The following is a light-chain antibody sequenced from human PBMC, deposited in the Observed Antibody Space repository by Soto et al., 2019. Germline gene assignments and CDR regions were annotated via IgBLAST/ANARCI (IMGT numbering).Light chain of an antibody. V-gene: IGKV3-20*01. CDR3: HQYDSST. J-gene: IGKJ1*01. Sequence: EILLTPSPCTLALSPGARATLSCRASQSFNSIYLAWYPPKTGQAPSLLIYGASSRATGIPVRFSGSGSGTDFTLTISRLEPEDFAVYYCHQYDSSTFGQGTKVDIK. CDR1: QSFNSIY. CDR2: GAS.